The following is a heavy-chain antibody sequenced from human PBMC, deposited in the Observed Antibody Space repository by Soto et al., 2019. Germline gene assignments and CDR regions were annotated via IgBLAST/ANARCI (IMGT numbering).Heavy chain of an antibody. CDR1: GYTFTSYA. D-gene: IGHD1-1*01. CDR2: FDPEDGET. CDR3: ARSTTGTTDAARAFDI. Sequence: ASVKVSCKASGYTFTSYAMHWVRQAPGKGLEWMGGFDPEDGETIYAQKFQGRVTMTEDTSTDTAYMELSSLRSEDTAVYYCARSTTGTTDAARAFDIWG. J-gene: IGHJ3*02. V-gene: IGHV1-24*01.